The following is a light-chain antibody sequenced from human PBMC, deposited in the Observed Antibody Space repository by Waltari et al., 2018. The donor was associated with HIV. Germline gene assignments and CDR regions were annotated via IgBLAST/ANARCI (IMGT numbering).Light chain of an antibody. Sequence: QSARTQPPSVSGSPGQSVTISCTGTSSDVGGYNYVSGYQQNPGKAPKFIIYDVTKRPSGVPDRFSGSKSGNTASLTISGLQAEDEADYYCCSYAGNYPVLFGGGTKLTVL. V-gene: IGLV2-11*01. CDR2: DVT. CDR1: SSDVGGYNY. J-gene: IGLJ3*02. CDR3: CSYAGNYPVL.